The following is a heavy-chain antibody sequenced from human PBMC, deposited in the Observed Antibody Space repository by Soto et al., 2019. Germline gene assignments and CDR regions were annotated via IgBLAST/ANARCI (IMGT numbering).Heavy chain of an antibody. CDR3: AKAGWSCGGDCYENWFDP. Sequence: SVKVSCKASGFTFTSSAMQWVRQARGQRLEWIGWIVVGSGNTNYAQNFQEIVTITRDMSTSTAYMELSSLRSEDTAVYYSAKAGWSCGGDCYENWFDPWGQGTLVTVSS. CDR1: GFTFTSSA. J-gene: IGHJ5*02. D-gene: IGHD2-21*01. V-gene: IGHV1-58*02. CDR2: IVVGSGNT.